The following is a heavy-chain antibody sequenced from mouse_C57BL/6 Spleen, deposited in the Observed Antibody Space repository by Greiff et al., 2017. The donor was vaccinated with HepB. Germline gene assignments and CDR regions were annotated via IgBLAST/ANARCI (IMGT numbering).Heavy chain of an antibody. CDR3: ARFSYDYEWYFDV. D-gene: IGHD2-4*01. V-gene: IGHV1-82*01. CDR2: IYPGDGDT. Sequence: VMLVESGPELVKPGASVKISCKASGYAFSSSWMNWVKQRPGKGLEWIGRIYPGDGDTNYNGKFKGKATLTADKSSSTAYMQLSSLTSEDSAVYFCARFSYDYEWYFDVWGTGTTVTVSS. J-gene: IGHJ1*03. CDR1: GYAFSSSW.